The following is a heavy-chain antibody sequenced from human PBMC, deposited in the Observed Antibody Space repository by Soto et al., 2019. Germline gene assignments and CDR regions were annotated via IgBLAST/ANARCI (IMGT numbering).Heavy chain of an antibody. J-gene: IGHJ5*02. CDR3: ARQWRGVSCHGFVR. CDR1: GVSISSGGYY. D-gene: IGHD2-8*01. Sequence: SETLSLTCTVPGVSISSGGYYWSWIRQHPGKGLEWIGYIYYSGSTYYNPSLKSRVTISVDTSKNQFSLKLSSVTAADTAVYYFARQWRGVSCHGFVRWGQGTLVTVSS. V-gene: IGHV4-31*03. CDR2: IYYSGST.